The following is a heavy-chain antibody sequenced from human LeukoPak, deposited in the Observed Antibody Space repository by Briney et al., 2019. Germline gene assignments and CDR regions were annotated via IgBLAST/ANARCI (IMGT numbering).Heavy chain of an antibody. CDR3: ARDKYGVSDY. D-gene: IGHD6-13*01. V-gene: IGHV4-59*01. J-gene: IGHJ4*02. CDR2: IYYSGST. CDR1: GGSISSYY. Sequence: SETLSLTCTVSGGSISSYYWSWIRQPPGKGLEWIGYIYYSGSTNYNPSLKSRVTISVDTSKIQFSLKLSSVTAADTAVYYCARDKYGVSDYWGQGTLVTVSS.